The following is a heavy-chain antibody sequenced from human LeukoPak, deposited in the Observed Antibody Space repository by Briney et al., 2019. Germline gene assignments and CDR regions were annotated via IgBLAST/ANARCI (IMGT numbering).Heavy chain of an antibody. J-gene: IGHJ4*02. D-gene: IGHD3-10*01. CDR2: LCWDGGST. Sequence: GGSLRLSCAASGFTFDDYAMHWVRQAPGKSLEWVSLLCWDGGSTYYADSVKGRFTICRDNSKNSLYLQMNSLRAEDTALYYCAKDRAAYYYASGNIDYWGQGTLVTVSS. V-gene: IGHV3-43D*03. CDR3: AKDRAAYYYASGNIDY. CDR1: GFTFDDYA.